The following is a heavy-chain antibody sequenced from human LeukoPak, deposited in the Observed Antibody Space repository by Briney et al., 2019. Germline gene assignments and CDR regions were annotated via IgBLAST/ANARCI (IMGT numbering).Heavy chain of an antibody. J-gene: IGHJ4*02. D-gene: IGHD4-11*01. V-gene: IGHV1-69*13. Sequence: SVKVSCKASGGTLRNYAISWVQQAPGQGLEWMGGLIPLFGRAEYAQKFQGRVTITADEPTNTAYMELNFLRSEDTAVYYCASPKENSDYYFDSWGQGTLVAVSA. CDR3: ASPKENSDYYFDS. CDR2: LIPLFGRA. CDR1: GGTLRNYA.